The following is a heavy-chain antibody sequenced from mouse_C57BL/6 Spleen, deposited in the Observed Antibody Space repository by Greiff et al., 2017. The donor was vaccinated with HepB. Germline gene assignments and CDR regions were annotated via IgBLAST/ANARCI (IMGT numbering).Heavy chain of an antibody. CDR1: GYTFTSYW. D-gene: IGHD1-1*01. V-gene: IGHV1-64*01. Sequence: QVQLKQPGAELVKPGASVKLSCKASGYTFTSYWMHWVKQRPGQGLEWIGMIHPNSGSTNYNEKFKSKATLTVDKSSSTAYMQLSSLTSEDSAVYYCASPVVATRDYFDYWGQGTTLTVSS. J-gene: IGHJ2*01. CDR2: IHPNSGST. CDR3: ASPVVATRDYFDY.